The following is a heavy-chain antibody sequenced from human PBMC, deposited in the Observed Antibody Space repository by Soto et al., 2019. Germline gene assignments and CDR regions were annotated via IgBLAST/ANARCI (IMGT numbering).Heavy chain of an antibody. V-gene: IGHV1-18*01. J-gene: IGHJ4*02. Sequence: ASVKVSCKASGYTFTSYGISWVRQAPGQGLEWMGWISAYNGNTNYAQKLQGRVTMTTDTSTSTAYMELRSLRSDDTAVYYCARESYPTVTSRRSFDYWGQGTLVTVSS. CDR2: ISAYNGNT. D-gene: IGHD4-17*01. CDR3: ARESYPTVTSRRSFDY. CDR1: GYTFTSYG.